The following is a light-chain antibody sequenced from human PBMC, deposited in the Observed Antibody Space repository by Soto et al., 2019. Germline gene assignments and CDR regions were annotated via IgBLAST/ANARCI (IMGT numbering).Light chain of an antibody. CDR3: QQSYSTPDT. J-gene: IGKJ2*01. CDR1: QSISSY. CDR2: AAC. Sequence: DIQMTQSPSSLSASVGDRVTITCRASQSISSYLNWYQQKPGKAPKLLIYAACSLQSGVPSRFSGSGSGTDFTLPISSLQPEDFATYYCQQSYSTPDTFGQGTKLEIK. V-gene: IGKV1-39*01.